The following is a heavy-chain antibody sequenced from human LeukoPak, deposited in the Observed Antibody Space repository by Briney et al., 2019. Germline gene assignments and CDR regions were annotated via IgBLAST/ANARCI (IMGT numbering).Heavy chain of an antibody. CDR1: GSTFTQNY. CDR3: AREDANYSFSFDF. D-gene: IGHD4/OR15-4a*01. Sequence: SVTVSCKSSGSTFTQNYMHWLRPAPAPGIERMGIIHVRGGSTTNAQKFQGRLTMTWDTSTSTVYMELSSLRSEDKAVYYCAREDANYSFSFDFWGQGTLVTVSS. J-gene: IGHJ4*02. CDR2: IHVRGGST. V-gene: IGHV1-46*01.